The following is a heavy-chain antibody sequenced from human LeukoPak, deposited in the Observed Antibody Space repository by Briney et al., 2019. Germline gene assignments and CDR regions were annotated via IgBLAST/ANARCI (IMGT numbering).Heavy chain of an antibody. CDR1: GGSISSSSYY. J-gene: IGHJ5*02. Sequence: PSETLSLTCTVSGGSISSSSYYWGWIRQPPGKGLEWIGTIYYSGSTYYNPSLKSRVTMSVDTSKNQFSLKLSSVTAADTAVYYCARDRPIKYSSGWYWFDPWGQGTLVTVSS. D-gene: IGHD6-19*01. CDR3: ARDRPIKYSSGWYWFDP. V-gene: IGHV4-39*07. CDR2: IYYSGST.